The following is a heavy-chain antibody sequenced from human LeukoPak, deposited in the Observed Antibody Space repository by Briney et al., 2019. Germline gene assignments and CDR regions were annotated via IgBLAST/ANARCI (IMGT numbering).Heavy chain of an antibody. CDR2: ISSSGSSI. V-gene: IGHV3-48*03. D-gene: IGHD5-12*01. CDR3: ARGGYERSLAN. Sequence: GGSLRLSCAVSGFTLSSYEMNWVRQAPGKGLEWASHISSSGSSIYYADSVMGRFTISRDNAKNSLYLQMNSLRAEDTAVYYCARGGYERSLANWGQGTLVTVSS. CDR1: GFTLSSYE. J-gene: IGHJ4*02.